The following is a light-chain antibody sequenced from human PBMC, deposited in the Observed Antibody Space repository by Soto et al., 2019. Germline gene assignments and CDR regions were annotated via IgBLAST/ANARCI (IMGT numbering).Light chain of an antibody. J-gene: IGKJ3*01. CDR2: AAS. Sequence: DIQLTQSPSFLSASVGDRVTITCRASQGISSYLAWYQQKPGKAPKLLIYAASTLQSGVPSRFSGSGSGTDFTLTISSLQPEDFATYYCQQLNRYPFTFGPGTKVDIK. CDR1: QGISSY. CDR3: QQLNRYPFT. V-gene: IGKV1-9*01.